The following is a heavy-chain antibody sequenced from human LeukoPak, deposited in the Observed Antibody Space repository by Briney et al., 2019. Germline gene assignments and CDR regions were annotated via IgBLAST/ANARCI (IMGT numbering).Heavy chain of an antibody. J-gene: IGHJ4*02. Sequence: PSETLSLTCTVSGGSLSSYYWSWIRQPPGKGLEWIGYIYASGSTNYNPSLKSRVTISVDTSENQFSLRLSSVTAADTAVYYCARHLVRGVLDYWGQGTLVTVSS. D-gene: IGHD3-10*01. V-gene: IGHV4-59*08. CDR2: IYASGST. CDR1: GGSLSSYY. CDR3: ARHLVRGVLDY.